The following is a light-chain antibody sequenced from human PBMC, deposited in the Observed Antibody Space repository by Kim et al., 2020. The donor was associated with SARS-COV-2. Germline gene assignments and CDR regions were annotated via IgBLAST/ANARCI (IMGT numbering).Light chain of an antibody. CDR1: NIGSKS. J-gene: IGLJ2*01. CDR3: QVWESSSDHVV. Sequence: APGKPARITCGGNNIGSKSVHWYQQKPGQAPVLVIYYDSDRPSGIPERFSGSNSGNTATLTISRVEAGDEADYYCQVWESSSDHVVFGGGTQLTVL. CDR2: YDS. V-gene: IGLV3-21*01.